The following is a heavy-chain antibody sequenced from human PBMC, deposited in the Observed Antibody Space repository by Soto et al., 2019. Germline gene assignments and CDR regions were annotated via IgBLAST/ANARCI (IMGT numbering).Heavy chain of an antibody. CDR3: ARLMGELQSLLDY. Sequence: SETLSLTCAVYGGSFSGYYWSWIRQPPGRGLEWIGEINHSGSTNYNPSLKSRVTISVDTSKNQFSLKLSSVTAADTAVYYCARLMGELQSLLDYWGQGTLVTVSS. CDR2: INHSGST. D-gene: IGHD1-26*01. CDR1: GGSFSGYY. J-gene: IGHJ4*02. V-gene: IGHV4-34*01.